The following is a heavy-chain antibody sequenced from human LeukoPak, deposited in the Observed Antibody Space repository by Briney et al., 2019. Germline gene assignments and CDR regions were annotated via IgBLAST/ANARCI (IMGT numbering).Heavy chain of an antibody. CDR2: IDWDDDK. J-gene: IGHJ4*02. V-gene: IGHV2-70*01. Sequence: SGPTLVNPTQTLALTCTFSGFSLSTSGMCVSWIRQPPGKALEWLALIDWDDDKYYSTSLKTRLAISKDTSKNQVVLTMTNMDPVDTATYYCARTTKTGSGYDFWSGPLDWGQGTLVTVSS. CDR1: GFSLSTSGMC. D-gene: IGHD3-3*01. CDR3: ARTTKTGSGYDFWSGPLD.